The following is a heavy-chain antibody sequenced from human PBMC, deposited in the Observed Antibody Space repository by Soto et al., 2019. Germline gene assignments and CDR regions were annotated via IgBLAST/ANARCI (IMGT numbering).Heavy chain of an antibody. CDR3: ARGRVEAWFDP. CDR1: GYTLTRYG. CDR2: ISAYNGDT. V-gene: IGHV1-18*01. D-gene: IGHD2-15*01. J-gene: IGHJ5*02. Sequence: ASVKVSCKASGYTLTRYGISWVRQAPGQGLEWMGWISAYNGDTNYAQKLQGRVTMTTDTSTSTAYMELRSLRSDDTAVYYCARGRVEAWFDPRGQGTLVTVSS.